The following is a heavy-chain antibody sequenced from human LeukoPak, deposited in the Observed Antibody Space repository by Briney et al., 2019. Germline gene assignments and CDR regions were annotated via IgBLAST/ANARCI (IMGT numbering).Heavy chain of an antibody. CDR1: GGSFSGYC. J-gene: IGHJ4*02. V-gene: IGHV4-34*01. CDR3: TRGLKLPFD. CDR2: INRSGST. Sequence: SETLSLTCAVYGGSFSGYCWSWIRQPSGKGLEWIGEINRSGSTDYNPSLKSRVTISVDMSKNHFSLKLSSMTAADTAVYYCTRGLKLPFDWGQGTLVTVSS.